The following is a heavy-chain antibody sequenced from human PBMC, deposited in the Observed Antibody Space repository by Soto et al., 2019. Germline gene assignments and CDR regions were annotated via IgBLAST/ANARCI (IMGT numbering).Heavy chain of an antibody. CDR2: IYWDDDK. V-gene: IGHV2-5*02. CDR3: AHRRECIRTVCYRGGWFDP. Sequence: QITLKESGPTLVKPTQTLTLTCTFSGFSFSTSQVSVGWIRQPPGKALEWLALIYWDDDKRYSPSLKSRLTISKDTSKNQVVLTMTNMDPVDTATYYCAHRRECIRTVCYRGGWFDPWGQGALVTVSS. D-gene: IGHD2-2*01. J-gene: IGHJ5*02. CDR1: GFSFSTSQVS.